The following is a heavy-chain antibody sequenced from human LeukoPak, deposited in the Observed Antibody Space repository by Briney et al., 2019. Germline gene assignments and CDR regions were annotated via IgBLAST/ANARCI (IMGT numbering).Heavy chain of an antibody. J-gene: IGHJ4*02. CDR1: VFTVSSNY. CDR2: IYSGGST. V-gene: IGHV3-53*01. Sequence: GGSLRLSCAASVFTVSSNYMRWVRQARRKGLEWVSIIYSGGSTSYAASVKGRFTISRDNSKNTLYLQMNSLRAEDTAVYYCARDVVGATYFDWGQGTLVTVSS. CDR3: ARDVVGATYFD. D-gene: IGHD1-26*01.